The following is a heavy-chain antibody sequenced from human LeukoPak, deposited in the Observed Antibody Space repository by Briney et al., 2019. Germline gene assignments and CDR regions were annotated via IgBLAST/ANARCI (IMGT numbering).Heavy chain of an antibody. CDR3: ARWGYYYGSGRPTGSAFDI. Sequence: SETLSLTCTVSGYSISSGYYWSWIRQPAGKGLEWIGRIYTSGSTNYNPSLKSRVTMSVDTSKNQFSLKLSSVTAADTAVYYCARWGYYYGSGRPTGSAFDIWGQGTMVTVSS. CDR2: IYTSGST. V-gene: IGHV4-4*07. CDR1: GYSISSGYY. J-gene: IGHJ3*02. D-gene: IGHD3-10*01.